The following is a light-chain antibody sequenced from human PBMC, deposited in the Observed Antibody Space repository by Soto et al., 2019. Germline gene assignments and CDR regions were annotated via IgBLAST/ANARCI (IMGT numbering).Light chain of an antibody. CDR2: AAS. J-gene: IGKJ4*01. Sequence: DIQLTQSPSFLSASVGDRVTITCRASQGISSYLAWYQQKPGKAPKLLIYAASTLQSGVPSRFXXRGSGAKFPPPIRRPEPGDFRTYYCQQLNSYPRALTFGGGTKVEIK. CDR1: QGISSY. CDR3: QQLNSYPRALT. V-gene: IGKV1-9*01.